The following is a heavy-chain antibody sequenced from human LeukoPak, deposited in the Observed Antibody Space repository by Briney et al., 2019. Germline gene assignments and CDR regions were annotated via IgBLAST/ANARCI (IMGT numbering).Heavy chain of an antibody. CDR2: ISYDGSNK. Sequence: PGRSLRLSCAASGFTFSSYAMHWVRQAPGKGLEWVADISYDGSNKYYADSVKGRFTISRDNSKNTLYLQMNSLRAEDTAVYYCARDRQALWFGELPPLGYWGQGTLVTVSS. D-gene: IGHD3-10*01. CDR1: GFTFSSYA. J-gene: IGHJ4*02. V-gene: IGHV3-30-3*01. CDR3: ARDRQALWFGELPPLGY.